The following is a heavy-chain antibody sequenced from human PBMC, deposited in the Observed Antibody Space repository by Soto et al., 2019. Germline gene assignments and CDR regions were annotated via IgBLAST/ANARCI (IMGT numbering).Heavy chain of an antibody. V-gene: IGHV3-7*03. CDR2: IKPDGSET. Sequence: LRLSCAASGLTFSGHWMTWVRQTPGEGLQWVAAIKPDGSETFYVDSVKGRFTISRDNARNSLFLQMDSLRAEDTAVYYCTSRPSGMTYHAVFDFWGQGTLVTVSS. J-gene: IGHJ4*02. D-gene: IGHD2-21*02. CDR1: GLTFSGHW. CDR3: TSRPSGMTYHAVFDF.